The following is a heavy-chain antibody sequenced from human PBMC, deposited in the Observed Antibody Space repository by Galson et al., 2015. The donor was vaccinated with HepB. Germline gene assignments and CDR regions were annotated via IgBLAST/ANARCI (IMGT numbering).Heavy chain of an antibody. V-gene: IGHV4-39*01. J-gene: IGHJ5*02. CDR2: IYYSGST. D-gene: IGHD6-13*01. Sequence: SETLSLTCTVSGGSISSSSYYWGWIRQPPGKGLEWIGSIYYSGSTYYNPSLKSRVTISVDTSKNQFSLKLSSVTAADTAVYYCARHGGPGLSQAAAGTRPLHWFDPWGQGTLVTVSS. CDR1: GGSISSSSYY. CDR3: ARHGGPGLSQAAAGTRPLHWFDP.